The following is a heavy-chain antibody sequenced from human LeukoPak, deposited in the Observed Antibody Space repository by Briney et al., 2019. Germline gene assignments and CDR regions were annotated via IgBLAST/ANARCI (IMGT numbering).Heavy chain of an antibody. CDR2: IYTGGNT. Sequence: GGSLRLSCAAPQFIVSSSLISWVRQAPGKGLEWVSVIYTGGNTYYADSVKGRFTVSRDNSKNTLYLQMNSLRAEDTAVYYCARVYNYGFDYWGPGTLVTVSS. V-gene: IGHV3-53*01. J-gene: IGHJ4*02. CDR1: QFIVSSSL. CDR3: ARVYNYGFDY. D-gene: IGHD5-18*01.